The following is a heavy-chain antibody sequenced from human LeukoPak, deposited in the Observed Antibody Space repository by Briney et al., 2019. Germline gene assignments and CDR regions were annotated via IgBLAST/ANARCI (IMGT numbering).Heavy chain of an antibody. Sequence: GGSLRLSCAASGFTFSSYSMNWVRQAPGKGLEWVSSISSSSSYIYYADSVKGRFTISRDNAKNSLYLQMNSLRAEDTAVYYCAREPSELEDAFDIWGQGTMVTVSS. CDR3: AREPSELEDAFDI. J-gene: IGHJ3*02. CDR2: ISSSSSYI. CDR1: GFTFSSYS. V-gene: IGHV3-21*01. D-gene: IGHD1-1*01.